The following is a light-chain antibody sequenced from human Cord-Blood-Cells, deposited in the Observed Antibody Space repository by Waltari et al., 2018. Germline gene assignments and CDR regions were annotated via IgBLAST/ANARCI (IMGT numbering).Light chain of an antibody. CDR3: NSRDSSGNHVV. CDR2: GKN. CDR1: SLRSYY. J-gene: IGLJ2*01. V-gene: IGLV3-19*01. Sequence: SSELTQDPAVSVALGQTVRITCQGDSLRSYYASRYQQQPGQAPVLVIYGKNNRPSGIPDRFSGSSSGNTASLTITGAQAEDEADYYCNSRDSSGNHVVFGGGTKLTVL.